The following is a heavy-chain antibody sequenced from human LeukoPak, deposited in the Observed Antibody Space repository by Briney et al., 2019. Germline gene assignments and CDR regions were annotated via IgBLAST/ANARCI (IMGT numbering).Heavy chain of an antibody. D-gene: IGHD3-16*02. Sequence: ASVTVSCKASGYTFTSYGISWVRQAPGQGLEWMGWISAYNGNTNYAQKLQGRVTMTTDTSTSTAYMELRSLRSDDTAVYYCARDQAGYRPFDYWGQGTLVTVSS. V-gene: IGHV1-18*01. CDR2: ISAYNGNT. CDR1: GYTFTSYG. J-gene: IGHJ4*02. CDR3: ARDQAGYRPFDY.